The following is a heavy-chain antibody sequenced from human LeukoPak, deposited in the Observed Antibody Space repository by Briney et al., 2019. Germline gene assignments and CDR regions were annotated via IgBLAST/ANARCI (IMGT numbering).Heavy chain of an antibody. CDR1: GFTFSSYS. J-gene: IGHJ4*02. V-gene: IGHV3-21*01. D-gene: IGHD3-16*01. CDR2: ISSSSSYI. Sequence: GGSLRLSCAASGFTFSSYSMNWVRQAPGKGLEWVSSISSSSSYIYYADSVKGRFTISRDNAKNSLYLQMNSLRAEDTAVYYCAREGAEKDEIDYWGQGTLVTVSS. CDR3: AREGAEKDEIDY.